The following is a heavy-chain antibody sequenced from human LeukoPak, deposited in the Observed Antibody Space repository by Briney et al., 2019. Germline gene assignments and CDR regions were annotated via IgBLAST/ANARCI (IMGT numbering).Heavy chain of an antibody. D-gene: IGHD3-10*01. J-gene: IGHJ4*02. Sequence: PGGSLRLSCAASGFTFSSYEMNWVRQAPGKGLEWVSYISSSGSTIYYADSVKSRFTISRDNAKNSLYLQMNSLRAEDTAVYYCARRSSGSYYNVGYWGQGTLVTVSS. CDR3: ARRSSGSYYNVGY. V-gene: IGHV3-48*03. CDR1: GFTFSSYE. CDR2: ISSSGSTI.